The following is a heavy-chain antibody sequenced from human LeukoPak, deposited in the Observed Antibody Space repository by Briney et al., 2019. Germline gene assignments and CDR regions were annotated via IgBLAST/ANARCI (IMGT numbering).Heavy chain of an antibody. D-gene: IGHD3-16*01. CDR1: GFTFSSYG. Sequence: PGRSLRLSCAASGFTFSSYGMHWVRQAPGKGLEWVAVISFDGSNKYYADSVKGRFTISRDNSKNTLYLQMNSLRGEDTAVYSCAKDEGYVDYWGQGTLVTVSS. CDR2: ISFDGSNK. CDR3: AKDEGYVDY. J-gene: IGHJ4*02. V-gene: IGHV3-30*18.